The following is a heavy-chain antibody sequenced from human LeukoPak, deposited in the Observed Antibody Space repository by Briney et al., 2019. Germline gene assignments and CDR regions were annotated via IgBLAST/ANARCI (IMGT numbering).Heavy chain of an antibody. CDR1: GFTFSSYW. J-gene: IGHJ4*02. D-gene: IGHD3-22*01. CDR2: INSDGSST. V-gene: IGHV3-74*01. CDR3: ARDRYYYDSSGSQELEY. Sequence: GGSLRLSCAASGFTFSSYWMHWVRQAPGKGLVWVSRINSDGSSTSYADSVKGRFTISRDNAKNTLYLQMNSLRAEDTAVYYCARDRYYYDSSGSQELEYWGQGTLVTVSS.